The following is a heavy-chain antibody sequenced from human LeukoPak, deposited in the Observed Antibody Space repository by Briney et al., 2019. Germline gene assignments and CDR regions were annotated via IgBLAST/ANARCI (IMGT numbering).Heavy chain of an antibody. CDR1: GGSISSYY. D-gene: IGHD1-26*01. CDR3: AREVVSVEGAGYYFDS. Sequence: PSETLSLTCTVSGGSISSYYWSWIRQPPGKGLEWIGYIYYSGSTNYNPSLKSRVTISVDTSKNQFSLNLTSVTAADTAVYKCAREVVSVEGAGYYFDSWGQGILVTVSS. J-gene: IGHJ4*02. V-gene: IGHV4-59*12. CDR2: IYYSGST.